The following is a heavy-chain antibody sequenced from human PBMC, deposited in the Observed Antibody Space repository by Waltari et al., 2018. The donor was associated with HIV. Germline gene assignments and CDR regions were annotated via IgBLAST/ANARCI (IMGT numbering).Heavy chain of an antibody. D-gene: IGHD3-3*01. Sequence: QVQLVQSGAEVKKPGSSVKVSCKASGGTFSSYAISWVRQAPGQGLEWMGGIIPIFGTANYAQKFQGRVTITADKSTSTAYMELSSLRSEDTAVYYCARDTYYDFWSGYAYNWFDPWGQGTLVTVSS. CDR3: ARDTYYDFWSGYAYNWFDP. CDR1: GGTFSSYA. CDR2: IIPIFGTA. V-gene: IGHV1-69*06. J-gene: IGHJ5*02.